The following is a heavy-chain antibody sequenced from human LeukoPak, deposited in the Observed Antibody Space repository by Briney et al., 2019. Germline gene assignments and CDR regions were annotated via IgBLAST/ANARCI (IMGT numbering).Heavy chain of an antibody. Sequence: ASVKVSCKASGGTFSSYAISWVRQAPGQGLEWMGRIIPIFGTANYAQKFQGRVTITTDKSTSTAYMELSSLRSEDTAVYYCARLISSSWYGVFDYWGQGTLVTVSS. J-gene: IGHJ4*02. CDR3: ARLISSSWYGVFDY. D-gene: IGHD6-13*01. CDR1: GGTFSSYA. CDR2: IIPIFGTA. V-gene: IGHV1-69*05.